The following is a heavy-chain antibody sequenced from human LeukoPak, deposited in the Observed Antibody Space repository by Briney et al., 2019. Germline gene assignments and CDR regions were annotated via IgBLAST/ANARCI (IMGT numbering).Heavy chain of an antibody. CDR3: ARDGRITGTNYFDY. CDR1: GYTFTSYD. V-gene: IGHV1-8*01. J-gene: IGHJ4*02. Sequence: ASVKVSCKASGYTFTSYDINWVRQATGQGLEWMGWMNPNSGNTGYAQKFQGRVTMTRNTSISTAYMELSSLRSEDTAVYYCARDGRITGTNYFDYWGQGTLVTVSS. CDR2: MNPNSGNT. D-gene: IGHD1-20*01.